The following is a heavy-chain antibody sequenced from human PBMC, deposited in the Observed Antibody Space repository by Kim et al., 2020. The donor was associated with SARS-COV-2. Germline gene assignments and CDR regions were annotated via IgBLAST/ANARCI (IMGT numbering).Heavy chain of an antibody. V-gene: IGHV1-8*01. CDR2: MNPNSGNT. D-gene: IGHD3-22*01. CDR1: GYTFTSYD. Sequence: ASVKVSCKASGYTFTSYDINWVRQATGQGLEWMGWMNPNSGNTGYAQKFQGRVTMTRNTSISTAYMELSSLRSEDTAVYYCARENWGHYYDSSGYYPGWFDPWGQGTLVTVSS. CDR3: ARENWGHYYDSSGYYPGWFDP. J-gene: IGHJ5*02.